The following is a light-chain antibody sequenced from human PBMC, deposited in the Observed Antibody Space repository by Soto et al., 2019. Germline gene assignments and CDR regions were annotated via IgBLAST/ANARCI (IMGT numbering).Light chain of an antibody. CDR3: SSYTRSRAYV. J-gene: IGLJ1*01. CDR2: EVS. Sequence: QYVLTQPASVSGSPGQSITISCTGTSSDVGAYNFVSWYQQQSGKAPKLIIHEVSNRPSGVSNRFSGSKSGNTASLTISGLQAEDEADYYCSSYTRSRAYVFGIGTQLTVL. V-gene: IGLV2-14*01. CDR1: SSDVGAYNF.